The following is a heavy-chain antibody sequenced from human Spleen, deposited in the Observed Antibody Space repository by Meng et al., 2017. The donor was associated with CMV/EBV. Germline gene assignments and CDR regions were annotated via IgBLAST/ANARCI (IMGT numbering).Heavy chain of an antibody. CDR2: FYYTGTT. Sequence: SETLSLTCFVSGGSTSSSYYYWGWIRQPPGKELEWIGSFYYTGTTFYNPSLKSRVTISVDTSKSQFSLKLNSVTAADTAVYYCARAPLGTVGGFGFDNWGQGTLVTVSS. J-gene: IGHJ4*02. CDR3: ARAPLGTVGGFGFDN. CDR1: GGSTSSSYYY. V-gene: IGHV4-39*07. D-gene: IGHD1-26*01.